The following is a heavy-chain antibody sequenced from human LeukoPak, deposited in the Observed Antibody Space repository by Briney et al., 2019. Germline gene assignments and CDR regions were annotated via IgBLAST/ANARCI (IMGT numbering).Heavy chain of an antibody. CDR1: GGSVSSGGNY. CDR2: INYSGNA. V-gene: IGHV4-31*03. CDR3: ARNELISSNYYYYGMDV. Sequence: SQTLSLTCTVSGGSVSSGGNYWTWIRQNPGKGLEWIGYINYSGNAYYNPSLKSRVTISVDTSKNQFSLKLSSVTAADTAVYYCARNELISSNYYYYGMDVWGQGTTVTVSS. J-gene: IGHJ6*02.